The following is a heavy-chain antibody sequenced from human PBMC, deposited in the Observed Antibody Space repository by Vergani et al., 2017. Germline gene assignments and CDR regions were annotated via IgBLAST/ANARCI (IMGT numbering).Heavy chain of an antibody. Sequence: LVESGGGLVQPGGSLKLSCAASGFTFSDSALHWVRLASGKGLEWVGRIREKANGFETQYAASVQGRFTISRDDSKNTAYLQMNSLRAEDTAVYYCASKKXQWLRDRNYYGMDVWGQGTTVTVSS. CDR3: ASKKXQWLRDRNYYGMDV. CDR1: GFTFSDSA. V-gene: IGHV3-73*02. CDR2: IREKANGFET. J-gene: IGHJ6*02. D-gene: IGHD6-19*01.